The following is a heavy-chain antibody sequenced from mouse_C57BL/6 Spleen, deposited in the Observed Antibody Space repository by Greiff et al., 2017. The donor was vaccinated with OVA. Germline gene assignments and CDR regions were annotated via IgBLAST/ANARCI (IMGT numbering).Heavy chain of an antibody. CDR1: GFSLTSYG. D-gene: IGHD2-3*01. J-gene: IGHJ2*01. V-gene: IGHV2-2*01. Sequence: VQLQQSGPGLVQPSQCLSISCTVSGFSLTSYGVHWVRQSPGQGLEWLGVIWSGGSTAYNAAFITRLGISKENSKSQVFFKMNSLQADDTAIYYCARNDGYPFDYWGQGTTLTVSS. CDR3: ARNDGYPFDY. CDR2: IWSGGST.